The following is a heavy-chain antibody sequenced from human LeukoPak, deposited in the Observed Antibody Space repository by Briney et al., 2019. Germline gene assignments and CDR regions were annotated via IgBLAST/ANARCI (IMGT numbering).Heavy chain of an antibody. D-gene: IGHD1-26*01. J-gene: IGHJ4*02. CDR3: ARDLRIVGAQLGY. Sequence: GGSRRLSCAASGFTFSSYSMNWVRQAPGKGLEWVSSISSSSSYIYYADSVKGRFTISRDNAKNSLYLQMNSLRAEDTAVYYCARDLRIVGAQLGYWGQGTLVTVSS. V-gene: IGHV3-21*01. CDR1: GFTFSSYS. CDR2: ISSSSSYI.